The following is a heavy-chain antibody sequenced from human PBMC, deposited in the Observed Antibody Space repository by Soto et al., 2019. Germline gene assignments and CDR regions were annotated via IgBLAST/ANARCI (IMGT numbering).Heavy chain of an antibody. Sequence: SVKLCWKASGFSFANYILDWARQAPGQGLAWMGGIIPMFGTPKYAQTFEDKVTISAAVSTGTAYMELTKLRFDDTAVYFCSIVLDQPPVGLYFDPWGEVTRVTV. J-gene: IGHJ4*02. D-gene: IGHD2-2*01. CDR2: IIPMFGTP. CDR3: SIVLDQPPVGLYFDP. CDR1: GFSFANYI. V-gene: IGHV1-69*13.